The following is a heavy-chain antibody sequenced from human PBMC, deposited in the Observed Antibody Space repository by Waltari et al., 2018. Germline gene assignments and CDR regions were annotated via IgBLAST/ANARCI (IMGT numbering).Heavy chain of an antibody. CDR2: INHSGST. Sequence: QVQLQQWGAGLLKPSETLSLTCAVYGGSFSGYYWSWIRQPPGKGLEWIREINHSGSTNYNPSLKSRVTISVDTSKNQFSLKLSSVTAADTAVYYCAREHRTRAFDIWGQGTMVTVSS. V-gene: IGHV4-34*01. CDR1: GGSFSGYY. J-gene: IGHJ3*02. CDR3: AREHRTRAFDI.